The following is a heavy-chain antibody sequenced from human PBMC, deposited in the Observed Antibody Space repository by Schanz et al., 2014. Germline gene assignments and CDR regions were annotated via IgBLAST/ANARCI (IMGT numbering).Heavy chain of an antibody. D-gene: IGHD2-15*01. CDR1: GFTFSAHA. J-gene: IGHJ4*02. CDR2: ISGSGRDT. CDR3: ATENWWTVEK. V-gene: IGHV3-23*04. Sequence: EVLLVDSGGGLVQPGGSLRLSCGASGFTFSAHAMSWVRQAPGKGPEWFSAISGSGRDTYYAASVKGRFTISRDNAKKSLDLHMNSLTAEDTAVYYCATENWWTVEKWGQGTLVTVSS.